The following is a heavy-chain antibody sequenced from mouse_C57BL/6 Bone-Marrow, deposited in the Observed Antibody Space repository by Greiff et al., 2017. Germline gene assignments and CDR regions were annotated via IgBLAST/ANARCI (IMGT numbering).Heavy chain of an antibody. CDR3: VRQDYGSSYGFAY. J-gene: IGHJ3*01. CDR2: IRSKSNNYAT. V-gene: IGHV10-1*01. D-gene: IGHD1-1*01. CDR1: GFSFNTYA. Sequence: EVKLMESGGGLVQPKGSLKLSCAASGFSFNTYAMNWVRQAPGKGLEWVARIRSKSNNYATYYADSVKDRFTISRDDSESMLYLQMNNLKTEDTAMYYCVRQDYGSSYGFAYWGQGTLVTVSA.